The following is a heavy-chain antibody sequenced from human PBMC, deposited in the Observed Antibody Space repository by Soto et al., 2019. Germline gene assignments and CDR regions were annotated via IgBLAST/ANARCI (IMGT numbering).Heavy chain of an antibody. Sequence: SETLSLTCTVSGGSISSYYWSWVRQPPGKGLEWIGYIYYSGSTNYNPSLKSRVTISVDTSKNQFSLKLSSVTAADTAVYYCARVCPNYDILTGPDAFDIWGQGTMVTVSS. V-gene: IGHV4-59*01. CDR3: ARVCPNYDILTGPDAFDI. D-gene: IGHD3-9*01. J-gene: IGHJ3*02. CDR2: IYYSGST. CDR1: GGSISSYY.